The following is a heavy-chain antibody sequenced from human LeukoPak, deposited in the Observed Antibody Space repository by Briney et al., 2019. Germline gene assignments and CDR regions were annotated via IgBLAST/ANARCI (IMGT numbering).Heavy chain of an antibody. CDR2: VYPGDSDT. D-gene: IGHD6-13*01. CDR1: GYSFTNSW. V-gene: IGHV5-51*01. J-gene: IGHJ5*02. Sequence: GESLKISCKTSGYSFTNSWIGWVRQVPGKGLEWMGIVYPGDSDTKYSPSFQGQVTFSFDKSINTAYLQWNSLKASDTAMYYCASAEYSSSWTSWGQGTLVTVSS. CDR3: ASAEYSSSWTS.